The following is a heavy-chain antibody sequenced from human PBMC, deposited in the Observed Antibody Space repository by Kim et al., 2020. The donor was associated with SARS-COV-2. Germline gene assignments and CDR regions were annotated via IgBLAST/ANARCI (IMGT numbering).Heavy chain of an antibody. CDR1: GFTFSSYG. CDR3: ARDFRFRYSSGFNNWFDP. J-gene: IGHJ5*02. V-gene: IGHV3-33*05. CDR2: ISYDGSNK. Sequence: GGSLRLSCAASGFTFSSYGMHWVRQAPGKGLEWVAVISYDGSNKYYADSVKGRFTISRDNSKNTLYLQMNSLRAEDTAVYYCARDFRFRYSSGFNNWFDPWGQGTLVTVSS. D-gene: IGHD6-19*01.